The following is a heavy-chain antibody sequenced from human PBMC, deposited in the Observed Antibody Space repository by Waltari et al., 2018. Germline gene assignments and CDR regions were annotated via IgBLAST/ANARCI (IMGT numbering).Heavy chain of an antibody. CDR3: ARDTTSRERAGD. Sequence: VRLVESGGGLIHPGGSLRLSCAASGLSLSNNYMHWVRQGPGEGLEWVSVIYTGEMTYYSDAVKGRFTISRDISKNMVYLQMNNLRAEDTALYYCARDTTSRERAGDWGQGTLVTVSS. V-gene: IGHV3-53*01. CDR2: IYTGEMT. D-gene: IGHD1-1*01. J-gene: IGHJ4*02. CDR1: GLSLSNNY.